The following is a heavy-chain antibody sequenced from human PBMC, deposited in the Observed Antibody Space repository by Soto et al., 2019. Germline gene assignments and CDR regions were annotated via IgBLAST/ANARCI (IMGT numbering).Heavy chain of an antibody. V-gene: IGHV4-59*01. D-gene: IGHD3-22*01. J-gene: IGHJ4*02. Sequence: SETLSLTCTVSGGSISSYYWSWIRQPPGKGLEWIGYIYYSGSTNYNPSLMSRVTISVDTSKNQFSLKLSSVTAADTAVYYCARALGIRYYDSSGYYDYWGQGTLVTVSS. CDR1: GGSISSYY. CDR2: IYYSGST. CDR3: ARALGIRYYDSSGYYDY.